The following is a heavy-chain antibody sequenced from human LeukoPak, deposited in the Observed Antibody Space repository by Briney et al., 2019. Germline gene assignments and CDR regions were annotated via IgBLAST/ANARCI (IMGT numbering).Heavy chain of an antibody. CDR3: AKDLRFNYVWEAGY. Sequence: GGSLRLSCAASGFTFSNYAMSWVRQAPGKGLEWVSILSGSGGATYYADSVKGRFTNSRDNSENTLFLQMNNLGAEDTAVYYCAKDLRFNYVWEAGYWGQGTLVTVSS. J-gene: IGHJ4*02. CDR2: LSGSGGAT. CDR1: GFTFSNYA. V-gene: IGHV3-23*01. D-gene: IGHD3-16*01.